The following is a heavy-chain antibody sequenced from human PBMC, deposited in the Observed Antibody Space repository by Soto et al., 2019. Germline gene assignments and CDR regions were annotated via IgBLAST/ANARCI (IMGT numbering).Heavy chain of an antibody. V-gene: IGHV2-5*02. CDR3: ARIVWLRFEF. J-gene: IGHJ4*02. D-gene: IGHD6-19*01. CDR1: GFSLTSSGVA. Sequence: QVTLRESGPTLVKPTQTLTLTCTFSGFSLTSSGVAVGWIRQPPGKALEWLASIDWADDTHYNPSLKNRPITTGDTTKHHVVLTLANMDPTDTATYCGARIVWLRFEFWGQGTPVTVSS. CDR2: IDWADDT.